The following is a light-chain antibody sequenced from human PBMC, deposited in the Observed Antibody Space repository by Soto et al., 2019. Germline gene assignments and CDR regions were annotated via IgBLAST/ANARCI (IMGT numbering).Light chain of an antibody. CDR3: QQYNNWT. CDR1: QSVSSN. CDR2: GAS. V-gene: IGKV3-15*01. Sequence: EIEMTQSQANLSVSPGASATLSCRASQSVSSNLAWYQKKPGQAPRLLIYGASTRATGIPARLSGSGSGTEFTLTISRLQSEDLAFDYCQQYNNWTFGQGTKVDIK. J-gene: IGKJ1*01.